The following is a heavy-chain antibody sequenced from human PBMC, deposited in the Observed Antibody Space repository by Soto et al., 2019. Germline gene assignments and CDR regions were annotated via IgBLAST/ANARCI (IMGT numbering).Heavy chain of an antibody. Sequence: PGGSLRLSCAPSWSRFSDYYMRWSRQSPGKGLEWLSYITSSSSYTHYADSVKGRFTISRDNAKNSLYLQMNSLGAEDTAVYYCAGGQDNLAVNFDCWGQGTPVTVSS. CDR2: ITSSSSYT. CDR3: AGGQDNLAVNFDC. CDR1: WSRFSDYY. V-gene: IGHV3-11*03. J-gene: IGHJ4*02. D-gene: IGHD1-1*01.